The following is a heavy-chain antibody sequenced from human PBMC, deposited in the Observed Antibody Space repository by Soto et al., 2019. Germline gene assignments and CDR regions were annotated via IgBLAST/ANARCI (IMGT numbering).Heavy chain of an antibody. CDR3: ARQTDSYYTFDAFDI. CDR1: GGSISSGGYS. Sequence: SETLSLTCAVSGGSISSGGYSWSWIRQPPGKGLEWIAYIYHSGSTYYSPSLESRVTISVDTSKNQFSLKLSSVTAADTAVYYCARQTDSYYTFDAFDIWGQGTMVTVSS. D-gene: IGHD3-22*01. J-gene: IGHJ3*02. V-gene: IGHV4-30-2*03. CDR2: IYHSGST.